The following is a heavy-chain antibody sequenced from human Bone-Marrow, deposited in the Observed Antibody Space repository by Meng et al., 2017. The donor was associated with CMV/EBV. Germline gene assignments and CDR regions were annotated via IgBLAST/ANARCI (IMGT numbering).Heavy chain of an antibody. CDR3: AAGSITGTYGTPYGGTKRSYYYYGMDV. D-gene: IGHD1-7*01. J-gene: IGHJ6*02. CDR2: IIPIFGTA. V-gene: IGHV1-69*05. Sequence: SVKVSCKASGGTFSSYAISWVRQAPGQGLEWMGGIIPIFGTANYAQKFQGRVTITTDESTSTAYMELSSLRSEDTAVYYCAAGSITGTYGTPYGGTKRSYYYYGMDVWGQGTTVTVSS. CDR1: GGTFSSYA.